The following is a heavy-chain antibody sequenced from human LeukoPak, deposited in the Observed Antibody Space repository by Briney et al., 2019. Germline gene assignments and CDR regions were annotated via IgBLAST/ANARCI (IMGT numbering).Heavy chain of an antibody. CDR2: IGGSGATT. D-gene: IGHD3-10*01. J-gene: IGHJ4*02. Sequence: PGGSLRPSCSASGFIFRTSTMHWVRQAPGKGLEYVSSIGGSGATTDYADSVKGRFIIPRDNSKNTLYLQMSSLRLEDTAVYSCVKDLSGTYSFDFWGQGNLVTVSS. CDR1: GFIFRTST. V-gene: IGHV3-64D*06. CDR3: VKDLSGTYSFDF.